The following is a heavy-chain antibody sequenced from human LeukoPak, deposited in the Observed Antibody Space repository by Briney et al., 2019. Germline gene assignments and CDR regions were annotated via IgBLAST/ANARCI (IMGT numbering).Heavy chain of an antibody. Sequence: GSLRLSCAASGFTLSTYAMHWVRQAPGKGLEWVAVISYDGSSKYYADSVKGRFTISRDNSKNTLYLQMNSLRAEDTAVYYCARARSSYGYGDAFDIWGQGTMVTVSS. CDR1: GFTLSTYA. D-gene: IGHD5-18*01. V-gene: IGHV3-30*04. CDR2: ISYDGSSK. J-gene: IGHJ3*02. CDR3: ARARSSYGYGDAFDI.